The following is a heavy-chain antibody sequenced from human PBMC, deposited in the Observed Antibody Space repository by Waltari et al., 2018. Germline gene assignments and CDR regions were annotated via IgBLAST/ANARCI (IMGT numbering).Heavy chain of an antibody. CDR3: APLPGGSGQTFDY. Sequence: EVELVHSGAEVKKPGAPVTLSCQAPGYTFMDSFMPWVQQAPGKGLEWMGRIDPEDGETVYSEKFQGRVTITADTSTDTAYMELSSLTSGDTAVYYCAPLPGGSGQTFDYWGQGTLVTVSS. CDR2: IDPEDGET. J-gene: IGHJ4*02. D-gene: IGHD3-10*01. V-gene: IGHV1-69-2*01. CDR1: GYTFMDSF.